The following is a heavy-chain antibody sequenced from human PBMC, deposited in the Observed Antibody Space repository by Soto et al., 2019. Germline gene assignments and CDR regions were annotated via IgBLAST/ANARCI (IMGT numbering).Heavy chain of an antibody. J-gene: IGHJ6*02. V-gene: IGHV3-23*01. CDR3: AKGVGDFWIYCYGMAV. CDR1: GFTFSIYA. CDR2: ISGSGGST. Sequence: WGSVRLSCAASGFTFSIYAMSWVRQAPGKGLEWVSGISGSGGSTYYADSVKGRFTISRDNSKNTLYLQMNSLRDEDTAVYYCAKGVGDFWIYCYGMAVWGQGRTVTV. D-gene: IGHD3-3*01.